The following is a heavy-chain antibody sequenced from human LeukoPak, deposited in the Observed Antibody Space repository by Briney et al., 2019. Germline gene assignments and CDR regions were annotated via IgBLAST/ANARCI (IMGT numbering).Heavy chain of an antibody. Sequence: GGSLRLSCAASGFTVSSNYMSWVRQAPGKGLEWVSVIYSGGSIYYTDSVKGRFTISRDNSKNTLDLQMNSLRAEDTAVYYCARYLTGWSSAFDIWGQGTMVTVSS. CDR1: GFTVSSNY. CDR3: ARYLTGWSSAFDI. V-gene: IGHV3-66*01. J-gene: IGHJ3*02. D-gene: IGHD6-19*01. CDR2: IYSGGSI.